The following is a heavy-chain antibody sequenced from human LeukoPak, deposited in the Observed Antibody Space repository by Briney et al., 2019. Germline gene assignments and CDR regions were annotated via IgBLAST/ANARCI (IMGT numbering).Heavy chain of an antibody. V-gene: IGHV3-74*03. J-gene: IGHJ6*03. CDR2: INTDGSSR. CDR1: GFSFSSYW. Sequence: GGSLRLSCAASGFSFSSYWMHWVREAPGKGLVCVSRINTDGSSRVYADSVKGRFTISRDNAKNTLYLQMNSLRAEDTAVYYCAMSLWEQLVSYYYMDVWGKGTTVTVSS. CDR3: AMSLWEQLVSYYYMDV. D-gene: IGHD6-6*01.